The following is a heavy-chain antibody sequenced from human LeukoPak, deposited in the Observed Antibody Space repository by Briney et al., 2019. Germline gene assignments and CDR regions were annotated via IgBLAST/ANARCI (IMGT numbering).Heavy chain of an antibody. CDR1: GASISGHF. CDR2: IHYSGGT. J-gene: IGHJ6*03. V-gene: IGHV4-59*11. Sequence: NPSETLSLTCTVSGASISGHFWGWMRQPPGKGLEWIGYIHYSGGTNYNPALKSRATISVDTSKNQFSLKLNSVTAADTAVYYGARDRDYSAASCSSPDHYYYHIDVWGKGITVTVSS. D-gene: IGHD2-15*01. CDR3: ARDRDYSAASCSSPDHYYYHIDV.